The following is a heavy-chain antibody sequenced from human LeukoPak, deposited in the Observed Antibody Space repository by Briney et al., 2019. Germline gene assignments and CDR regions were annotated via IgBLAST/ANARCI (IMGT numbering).Heavy chain of an antibody. J-gene: IGHJ4*02. Sequence: ASVKVSCKASGYTFTGYYMHWVRQAPGQGLEWMGRINPNSGGTNYAQKFQGRVTMTRDTSISKAYMELSRLRSDDTAVYYCASRYSGSYLARQTRDYWGQGTLVTVSS. CDR3: ASRYSGSYLARQTRDY. V-gene: IGHV1-2*06. D-gene: IGHD1-26*01. CDR2: INPNSGGT. CDR1: GYTFTGYY.